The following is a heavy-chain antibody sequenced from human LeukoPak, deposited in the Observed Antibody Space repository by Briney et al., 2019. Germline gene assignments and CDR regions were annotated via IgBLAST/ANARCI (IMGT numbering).Heavy chain of an antibody. J-gene: IGHJ4*02. V-gene: IGHV1-69*05. D-gene: IGHD1-26*01. CDR2: IIPIFGTA. Sequence: SVKVSCKASGGTFISYAISWVRHAPGQGLEWMGGIIPIFGTANYAQKFQGRVTITTDESTSTAYMELSSLRSEDTAVYYCARAGELGQLGRSGSYLYWGQGTLVTVSS. CDR3: ARAGELGQLGRSGSYLY. CDR1: GGTFISYA.